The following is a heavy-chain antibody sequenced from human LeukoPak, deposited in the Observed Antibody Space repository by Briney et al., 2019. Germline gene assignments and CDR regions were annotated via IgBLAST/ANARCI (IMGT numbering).Heavy chain of an antibody. CDR3: ARHASTGYNWNYLYYFDY. D-gene: IGHD1-7*01. CDR2: IYYSGST. CDR1: GGSFSGYY. Sequence: SETLSLTCAVYGGSFSGYYWSWIRQPPGKGLEWIGYIYYSGSTNYNPSLKSRVTISVDTSKNQFSLKLSSVTAADTAVYYCARHASTGYNWNYLYYFDYWGQGTLVTVSS. V-gene: IGHV4-59*08. J-gene: IGHJ4*02.